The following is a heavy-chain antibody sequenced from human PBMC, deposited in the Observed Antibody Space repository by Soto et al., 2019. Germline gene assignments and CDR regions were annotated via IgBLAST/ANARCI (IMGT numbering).Heavy chain of an antibody. D-gene: IGHD5-18*01. V-gene: IGHV1-2*02. CDR2: INPNSGGT. J-gene: IGHJ6*02. CDR1: GYTFTGYY. Sequence: ASVKASCKASGYTFTGYYMHWVRQAPGQGLEWMGWINPNSGGTNYAQKFQGRVTMTRDTSISTAYMELSRLRSDDTAVYYFASGYSYGHYYRMDARGQRTTVSVAS. CDR3: ASGYSYGHYYRMDA.